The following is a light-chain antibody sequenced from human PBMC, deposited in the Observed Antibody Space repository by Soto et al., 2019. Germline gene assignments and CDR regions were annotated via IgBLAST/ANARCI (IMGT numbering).Light chain of an antibody. Sequence: QSVLTQPASVSGSPGQSVTISCTGTSSDVGAYKFVSWFQHHPGKTPKVIIYEVSNRPSGVSNRFSGSKSGNTASLTISRLQAEDEADYYCCSYTTSSTHVSGTGTKVTVL. V-gene: IGLV2-14*01. CDR3: CSYTTSSTHV. J-gene: IGLJ1*01. CDR1: SSDVGAYKF. CDR2: EVS.